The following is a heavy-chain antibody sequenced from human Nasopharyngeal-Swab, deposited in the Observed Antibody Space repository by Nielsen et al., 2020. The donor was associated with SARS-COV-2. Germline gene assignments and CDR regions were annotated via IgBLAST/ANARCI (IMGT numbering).Heavy chain of an antibody. V-gene: IGHV4-61*02. D-gene: IGHD3-3*01. Sequence: SETLSLTCTVSGGSISSGSYYWSWIRQPAGKGLEWIGRIYTSGSTNYNPSLKSRVTISVDTSKNQFPLKLSSVTAADTAVYYCARILTIFGVVASYYFDYWGQGTLVTVSS. CDR1: GGSISSGSYY. CDR3: ARILTIFGVVASYYFDY. J-gene: IGHJ4*02. CDR2: IYTSGST.